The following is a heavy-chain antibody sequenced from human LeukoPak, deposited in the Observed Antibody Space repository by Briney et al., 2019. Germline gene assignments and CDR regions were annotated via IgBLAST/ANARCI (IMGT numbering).Heavy chain of an antibody. CDR1: GLTFSSYS. D-gene: IGHD4-17*01. CDR2: ISSSSSYI. CDR3: ARDQAVTHFDY. Sequence: PGGSLSLSCAASGLTFSSYSMNWVRQAPGKGLEWVSSISSSSSYIYYADSVKGRFTISRDNAKNSLYLQMNSLRAEDTAVYYCARDQAVTHFDYWGQGTLVTVSS. J-gene: IGHJ4*02. V-gene: IGHV3-21*01.